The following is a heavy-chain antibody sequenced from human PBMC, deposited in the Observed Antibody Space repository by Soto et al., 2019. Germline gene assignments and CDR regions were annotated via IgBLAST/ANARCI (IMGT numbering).Heavy chain of an antibody. J-gene: IGHJ6*02. Sequence: EVQLVESGGGLVKPGRSLRLSCADSGFTFDDYAMHWVRQAPGKGLEWVSGISWNSGNIGYADSVKGRFTISRNNAKNSLYLQMNSLRAEDTALYYCAKDSSSSPGGGMDVWGQGTTVIVSS. CDR2: ISWNSGNI. CDR3: AKDSSSSPGGGMDV. CDR1: GFTFDDYA. D-gene: IGHD6-6*01. V-gene: IGHV3-9*01.